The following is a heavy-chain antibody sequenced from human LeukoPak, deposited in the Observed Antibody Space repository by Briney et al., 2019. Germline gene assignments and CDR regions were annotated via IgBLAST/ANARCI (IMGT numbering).Heavy chain of an antibody. J-gene: IGHJ5*02. Sequence: PGGSLRLSCAASGFTVSSNYMSWVRQAPGEGLEWVSVIYSGGSTYYADSVKGRFTISRDNSKNTLYLQMNSLRAEDTAVYYCAKVADDYGDYDWFDPWGQGTLVTVSS. V-gene: IGHV3-53*01. CDR2: IYSGGST. D-gene: IGHD4-17*01. CDR1: GFTVSSNY. CDR3: AKVADDYGDYDWFDP.